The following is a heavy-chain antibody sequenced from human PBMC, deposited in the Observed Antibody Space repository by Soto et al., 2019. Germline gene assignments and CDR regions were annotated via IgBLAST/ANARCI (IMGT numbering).Heavy chain of an antibody. J-gene: IGHJ6*02. CDR3: ARGKGMEENYYYYGMDV. V-gene: IGHV1-46*01. D-gene: IGHD1-1*01. CDR2: INPSGGST. CDR1: GYTFTSYY. Sequence: GASVKVSCKASGYTFTSYYMHWVRQAPGQGLEWMGIINPSGGSTSYAQKFQGRVTMTRDTSTSTVYMELSSLRSEDTAVYYCARGKGMEENYYYYGMDVWGQGTTVTVSS.